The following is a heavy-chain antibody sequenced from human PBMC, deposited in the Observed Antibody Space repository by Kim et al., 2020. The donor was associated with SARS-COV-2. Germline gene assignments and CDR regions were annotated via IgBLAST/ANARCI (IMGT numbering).Heavy chain of an antibody. V-gene: IGHV3-21*01. J-gene: IGHJ4*02. Sequence: GGSLRLSCAASGFTFSSYSMNWVRQAPGKGLEWVSSISSSSSYIYYADSVKGRFTISRDNAKNSLYLQMNSLRAEDTAVYYCARDPSSSVGYYGSGSYFFVDYWGLGTLVTVSS. CDR3: ARDPSSSVGYYGSGSYFFVDY. CDR1: GFTFSSYS. D-gene: IGHD3-10*01. CDR2: ISSSSSYI.